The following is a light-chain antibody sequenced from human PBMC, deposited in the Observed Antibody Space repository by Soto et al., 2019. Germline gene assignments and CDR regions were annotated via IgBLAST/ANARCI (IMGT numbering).Light chain of an antibody. V-gene: IGLV3-1*01. CDR3: QAWDTNTYV. CDR2: QNT. J-gene: IGLJ1*01. CDR1: KLGNKY. Sequence: SYELTKPPSMSVSPGQTASIACSGDKLGNKYASWYQQKAGQSPVLAIYQNTKRPSGIPERFSGSNSGDTATLTISGTQAVDEAEYYCQAWDTNTYVFGTAPKVTVX.